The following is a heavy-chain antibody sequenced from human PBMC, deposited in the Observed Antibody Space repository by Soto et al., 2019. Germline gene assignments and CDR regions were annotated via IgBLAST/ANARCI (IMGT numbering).Heavy chain of an antibody. V-gene: IGHV1-58*01. CDR3: AGRYCSGGSCYNYYGMDV. J-gene: IGHJ6*02. CDR1: GFTFVSSA. Sequence: ASVKVSCKASGFTFVSSAVQWVRQARGQRLEWIGWIVVGNGHTNYAQKFQERVTITRDMSTGTAYMELSSLRSEDTAVYYCAGRYCSGGSCYNYYGMDVWGRGTTVTVSS. CDR2: IVVGNGHT. D-gene: IGHD2-15*01.